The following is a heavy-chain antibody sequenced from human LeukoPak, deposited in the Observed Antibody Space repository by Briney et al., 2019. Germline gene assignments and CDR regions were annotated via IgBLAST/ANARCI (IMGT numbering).Heavy chain of an antibody. J-gene: IGHJ4*02. CDR2: IDPSDSYT. Sequence: GKSLKISCKGSGYNFTSYWISWVRQMPGKGLEWMGRIDPSDSYTNYSPSFQGHVTISTDKSIFTAYLQWSSLKASDTAMYYCARLRDGSIDYWGQGTLVTVSS. CDR3: ARLRDGSIDY. CDR1: GYNFTSYW. V-gene: IGHV5-10-1*01.